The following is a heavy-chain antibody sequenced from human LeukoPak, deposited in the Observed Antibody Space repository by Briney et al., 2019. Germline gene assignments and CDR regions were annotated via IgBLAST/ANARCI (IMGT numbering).Heavy chain of an antibody. CDR2: TSGSGGST. Sequence: GGSLRLSCAASGFTFSSYAMSWVRQAPRKGLEWISATSGSGGSTYYADSVKGRFTISRDNSKNTLYLQMNSLRAEDTAVYYCANSRGSVAGLGGFDYWGQGTLVTVSS. D-gene: IGHD6-19*01. J-gene: IGHJ4*02. CDR1: GFTFSSYA. V-gene: IGHV3-23*01. CDR3: ANSRGSVAGLGGFDY.